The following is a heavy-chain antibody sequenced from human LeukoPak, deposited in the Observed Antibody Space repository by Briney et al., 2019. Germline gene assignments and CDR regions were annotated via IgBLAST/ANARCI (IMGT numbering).Heavy chain of an antibody. CDR1: GFTFSSYS. D-gene: IGHD3-3*01. Sequence: PGGSLRLSCAASGFTFSSYSMNWVRQAPGKGLEWVSSISSSSSYIYYADSVKGRFTISRDNAKNSLYLQMNSLRAEDTAVYYCASQSSGYSAGMDVWGQGTTVTVSS. J-gene: IGHJ6*02. CDR2: ISSSSSYI. V-gene: IGHV3-21*01. CDR3: ASQSSGYSAGMDV.